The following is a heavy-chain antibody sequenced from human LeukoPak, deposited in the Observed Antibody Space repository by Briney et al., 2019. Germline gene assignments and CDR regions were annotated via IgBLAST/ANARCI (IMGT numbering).Heavy chain of an antibody. CDR1: GYSISSGYY. CDR3: ASYCSSTSCYRAFDI. J-gene: IGHJ3*02. Sequence: SETLSLTCTVSGYSISSGYYWGWIRQPPGKGLEWIGSIYHSGSTYYNPSLKSRVTISVGTSKNQFSLKLSSVTAADTAVYYCASYCSSTSCYRAFDIWGQGTMVTVSS. V-gene: IGHV4-38-2*02. CDR2: IYHSGST. D-gene: IGHD2-2*02.